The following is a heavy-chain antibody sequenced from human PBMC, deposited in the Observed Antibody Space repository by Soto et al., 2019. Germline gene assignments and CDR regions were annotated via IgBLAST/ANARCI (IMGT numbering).Heavy chain of an antibody. CDR2: INPDGSEI. D-gene: IGHD6-19*01. CDR3: ATTDNLAVAGRL. CDR1: GFTFSTYW. Sequence: EVQLVESGGGLVQPGGSLRLSCEASGFTFSTYWMSWVRQAPGKGLEWVAKINPDGSEIYHVDSVKGRFTISRDNTKNALYLQMNSLRTDDTAVYYCATTDNLAVAGRLWGQGSLVTVSS. J-gene: IGHJ4*02. V-gene: IGHV3-7*01.